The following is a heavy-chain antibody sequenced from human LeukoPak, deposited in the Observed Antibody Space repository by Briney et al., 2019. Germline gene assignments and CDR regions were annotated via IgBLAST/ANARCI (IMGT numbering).Heavy chain of an antibody. CDR1: GFTFSSYG. CDR3: ARVQYYYYYYGIDV. D-gene: IGHD6-19*01. Sequence: GGSLRLSCAASGFTFSSYGMHWVRQAPGKGLEWVAVIWYDGSNKYYADSVKGRFTISRDNSKNTLYLQMNSLRAEDTAVYYCARVQYYYYYYGIDVWGQGTTVTVSS. CDR2: IWYDGSNK. V-gene: IGHV3-33*01. J-gene: IGHJ6*02.